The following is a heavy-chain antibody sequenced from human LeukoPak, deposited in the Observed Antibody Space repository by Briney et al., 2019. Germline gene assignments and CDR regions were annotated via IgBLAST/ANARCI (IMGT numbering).Heavy chain of an antibody. CDR2: INERATII. D-gene: IGHD3-16*01. CDR3: VRDLILVWTPGDDFDH. Sequence: GGSLRLSCAASGFTFSNYWMHWVRQAPGKGLEWVSRINERATIISYADSVKGRFTISRENARNTLYLHMNSLTAEDTAVYYCVRDLILVWTPGDDFDHWGQGTLVTVSS. CDR1: GFTFSNYW. V-gene: IGHV3-74*01. J-gene: IGHJ4*02.